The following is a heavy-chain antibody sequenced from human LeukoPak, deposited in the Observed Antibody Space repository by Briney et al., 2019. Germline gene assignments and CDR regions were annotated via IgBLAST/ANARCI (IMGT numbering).Heavy chain of an antibody. J-gene: IGHJ4*02. CDR2: IYYSGST. D-gene: IGHD1-14*01. CDR3: ARAPEYGLYYFDY. Sequence: SETLSLTCAVSGGSISSGSYYWGWIRQPPGKGLEWIGNIYYSGSTYYNPSLKSRVSISVDTSKNQFSLKLTSVTAADTAVYYCARAPEYGLYYFDYWGQGTLVTVSS. CDR1: GGSISSGSYY. V-gene: IGHV4-39*07.